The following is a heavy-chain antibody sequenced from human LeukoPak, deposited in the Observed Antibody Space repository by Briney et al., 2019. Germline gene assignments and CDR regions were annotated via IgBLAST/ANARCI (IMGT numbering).Heavy chain of an antibody. CDR3: ARDSELRFLEWLFEAAPDY. CDR1: GYTFTSYG. J-gene: IGHJ4*02. D-gene: IGHD3-3*01. Sequence: ASVKVSCKASGYTFTSYGISWVRQAPGQGLEWMGWISAYNGNTNYAQKLQGSVTMTTDTSTSTAYMELRSLRSDDTAVYYCARDSELRFLEWLFEAAPDYWGQGTLVTVSS. CDR2: ISAYNGNT. V-gene: IGHV1-18*01.